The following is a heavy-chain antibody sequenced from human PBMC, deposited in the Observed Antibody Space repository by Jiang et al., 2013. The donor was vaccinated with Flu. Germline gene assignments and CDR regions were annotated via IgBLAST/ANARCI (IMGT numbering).Heavy chain of an antibody. Sequence: SYAMSWVRQAPGKGLEWVSYISSSGSTIYYADSVKGRFTISRDNAKNSLYLQMNSLRAEDTAVYYCARTLVRNIVATTHFDYWGQGTLVAVSS. CDR1: SYA. D-gene: IGHD5-12*01. CDR2: ISSSGSTI. J-gene: IGHJ4*02. CDR3: ARTLVRNIVATTHFDY. V-gene: IGHV3-48*03.